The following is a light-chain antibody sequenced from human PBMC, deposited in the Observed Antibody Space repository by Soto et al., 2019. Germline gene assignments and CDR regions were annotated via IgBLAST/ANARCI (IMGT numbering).Light chain of an antibody. CDR2: GAS. J-gene: IGKJ4*01. CDR3: QHFLASPPTIT. V-gene: IGKV3-20*01. Sequence: EIVLTQSPDTLSLPPGERASLSCRASQSVSSSDLAWYQHKPGQAPRLLIFGASNRASGVPDKFSGSGSGTDSNLTISRLEPEDFAVYYCQHFLASPPTITFGGGTKVDIK. CDR1: QSVSSSD.